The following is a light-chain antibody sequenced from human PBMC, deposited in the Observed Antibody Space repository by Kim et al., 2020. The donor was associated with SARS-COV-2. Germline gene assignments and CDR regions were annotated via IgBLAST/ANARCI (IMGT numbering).Light chain of an antibody. V-gene: IGLV3-1*01. CDR3: QAWDRSHVV. CDR1: KLGDKY. CDR2: QDS. J-gene: IGLJ2*01. Sequence: SYELTQPPSVSVSPGQTASITCSGDKLGDKYACWYQQKPGQSPVLVIYQDSKRPSGIPERFSGSNSGNTATLTISGTQAMDEADYYCQAWDRSHVV.